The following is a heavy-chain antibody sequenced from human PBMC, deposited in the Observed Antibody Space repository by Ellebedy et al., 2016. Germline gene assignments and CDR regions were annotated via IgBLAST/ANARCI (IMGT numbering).Heavy chain of an antibody. V-gene: IGHV3-73*01. D-gene: IGHD6-19*01. CDR2: IRNKANNYAT. CDR1: GFTFSDSA. CDR3: TLPGVEVIGTPAAWDH. Sequence: GESLKISXAASGFTFSDSAMHWVRQASGKGLEWVGRIRNKANNYATAYGASVKGRFTISRDDSKNTAYLQMNSLKTEDTAVYYCTLPGVEVIGTPAAWDHWGQGTLVTVSS. J-gene: IGHJ4*02.